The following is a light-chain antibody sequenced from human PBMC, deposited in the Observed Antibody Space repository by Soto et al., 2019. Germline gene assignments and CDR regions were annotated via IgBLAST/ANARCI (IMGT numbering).Light chain of an antibody. Sequence: EIVLTQSPGTLSLSLGESATLSCRASQSVTSHLAWYQQKPGQAPRLLIFGASTRATGIPARFSGSGSGTDFTLTISSLQSEDFAVYYCQQYNSRPTFGQGTKVDIK. CDR3: QQYNSRPT. CDR2: GAS. J-gene: IGKJ2*01. V-gene: IGKV3-15*01. CDR1: QSVTSH.